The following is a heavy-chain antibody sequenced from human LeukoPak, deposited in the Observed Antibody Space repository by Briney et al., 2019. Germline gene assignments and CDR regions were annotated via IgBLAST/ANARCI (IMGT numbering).Heavy chain of an antibody. J-gene: IGHJ3*02. D-gene: IGHD1-1*01. CDR2: INPNSGGT. CDR3: ARGLEGVDAFDI. CDR1: GYTFTGYY. V-gene: IGHV1-2*06. Sequence: ASVKVSCKASGYTFTGYYMQWVRQAPGQGLEWMGRINPNSGGTNYAQKFQGRVTMTRDTSISTAYMELSRLRSDDTAVYYCARGLEGVDAFDIWGQGTMVTVSS.